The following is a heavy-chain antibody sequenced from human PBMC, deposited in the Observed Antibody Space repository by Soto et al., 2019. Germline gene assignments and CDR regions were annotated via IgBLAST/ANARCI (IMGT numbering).Heavy chain of an antibody. V-gene: IGHV4-59*01. J-gene: IGHJ6*02. CDR1: GGSIKNYY. CDR3: AGGLPVSVSDHFYGMDV. CDR2: VHHAGSS. D-gene: IGHD2-21*02. Sequence: QVQLQESGPGLVKSSETLTLTCTVSGGSIKNYYWTWIRQPPGQVLEWIGYVHHAGSSNYNPSLSGSVTMSVDTSKNQCSLRLTSVIAADASLYSCAGGLPVSVSDHFYGMDVWGQGTTVIVSS.